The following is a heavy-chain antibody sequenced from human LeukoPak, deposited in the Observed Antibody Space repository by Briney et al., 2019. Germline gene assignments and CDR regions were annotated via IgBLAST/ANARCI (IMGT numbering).Heavy chain of an antibody. CDR2: ISYDGSNK. J-gene: IGHJ5*02. V-gene: IGHV3-30-3*01. D-gene: IGHD3-16*01. CDR1: GFTFSSYA. CDR3: ARDLGLIRWFHP. Sequence: GGSLRLSCAASGFTFSSYAMHWVRQAPGKGLEWVAVISYDGSNKYYADSVKGRFTISRDNSKNTLYLQMNSLRAEDTAVYCCARDLGLIRWFHPWGQGHLDSVSS.